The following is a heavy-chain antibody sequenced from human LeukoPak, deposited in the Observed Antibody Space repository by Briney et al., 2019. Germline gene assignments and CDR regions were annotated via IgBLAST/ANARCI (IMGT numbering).Heavy chain of an antibody. Sequence: GGSLRLSCAASGFTFSSYNMDWVRQAPGKGLEWVSSISSTSDYTYYADSVKGRFTISRDNAKNSLFLQMNSLRAEDTAVYYCGDATSDYWGQGTLVTVSS. D-gene: IGHD1-26*01. CDR1: GFTFSSYN. V-gene: IGHV3-21*01. J-gene: IGHJ4*02. CDR2: ISSTSDYT. CDR3: GDATSDY.